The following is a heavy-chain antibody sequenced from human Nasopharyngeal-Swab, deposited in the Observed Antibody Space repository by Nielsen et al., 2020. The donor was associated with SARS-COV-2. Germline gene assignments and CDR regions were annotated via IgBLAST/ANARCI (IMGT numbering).Heavy chain of an antibody. CDR3: ATPLGYSSSWYWVFDY. Sequence: ASVKVSCKASGYTFTSYSMNWVRQAPGQGLEWMGWINTNTGNPTYAQGFTGRFVFSLDTSVSTAYLQISSLKAEDTAVYYCATPLGYSSSWYWVFDYWGQGTLVTVSS. CDR2: INTNTGNP. V-gene: IGHV7-4-1*02. D-gene: IGHD6-13*01. CDR1: GYTFTSYS. J-gene: IGHJ4*02.